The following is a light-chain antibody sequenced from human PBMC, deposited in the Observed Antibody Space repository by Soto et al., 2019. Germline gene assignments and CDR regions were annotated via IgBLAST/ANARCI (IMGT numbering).Light chain of an antibody. CDR3: LVGTHGVN. Sequence: LMTQSPLSLPVTLGQPASISCRSSQSLVHSDGRTYLSWFQQRPGQSPRRLIYKVSNRDSGVPDRFSGGGSGTDFTLRISRVEAEDVGVYYCLVGTHGVNFGKGTRLEIK. CDR1: QSLVHSDGRTY. CDR2: KVS. V-gene: IGKV2-30*02. J-gene: IGKJ5*01.